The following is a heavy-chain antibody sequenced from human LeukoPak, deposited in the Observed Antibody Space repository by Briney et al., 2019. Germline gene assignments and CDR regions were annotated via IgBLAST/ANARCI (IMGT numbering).Heavy chain of an antibody. CDR1: GFTFSIYA. CDR3: AMISYNSGFEY. CDR2: ISGSGGTA. Sequence: GGSLRLSCAASGFTFSIYAMSWVRQAPGKGLEWVSAISGSGGTAYYADSVKGRFTISRDNSKNTLYLQMNSLRAEDTAVYYCAMISYNSGFEYWGQGTLVTVSS. V-gene: IGHV3-23*01. D-gene: IGHD1-1*01. J-gene: IGHJ4*02.